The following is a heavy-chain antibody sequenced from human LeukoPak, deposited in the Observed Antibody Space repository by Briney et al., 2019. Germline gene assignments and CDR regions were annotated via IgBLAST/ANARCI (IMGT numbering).Heavy chain of an antibody. J-gene: IGHJ4*02. D-gene: IGHD3-10*01. CDR3: TTDLGLTMIRGVFVS. CDR2: IKSSADAGTT. V-gene: IGHV3-15*01. Sequence: GGSLRLSCAASGFTFSSYSMNWVRQAPGKGLEWVGRIKSSADAGTTDYAAPVKDRFIISRDDSQDTLFLQMNYLETEDTAVYYCTTDLGLTMIRGVFVSWGQGTLVTVSS. CDR1: GFTFSSYS.